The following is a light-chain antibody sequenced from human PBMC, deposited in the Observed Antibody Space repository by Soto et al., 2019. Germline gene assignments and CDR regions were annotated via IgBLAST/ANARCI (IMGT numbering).Light chain of an antibody. Sequence: EIVMTQSPATLSVSPGERATLSCRASQSVSSNLAWYQQKPGQAPRLLIYGASTRATGIPARFSGSGSGTEFTLTISSPQSEDFAVYYCQQYNNWARTFGQGTKV. CDR3: QQYNNWART. CDR2: GAS. V-gene: IGKV3-15*01. J-gene: IGKJ1*01. CDR1: QSVSSN.